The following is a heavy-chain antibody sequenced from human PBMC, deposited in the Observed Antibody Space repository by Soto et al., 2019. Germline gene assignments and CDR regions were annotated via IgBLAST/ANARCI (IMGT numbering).Heavy chain of an antibody. J-gene: IGHJ2*01. Sequence: QLQLQESGPGLVKPSETLSLTCTVSGGSISSYYWSWIRQPPGKGLEWIGYIYYSGSTNYNPSLKSRVTISVDTSKNQFSLKLTSVTAADTAVYYCARVGGYSYGYPGYFDLWGRGTLVTVFS. CDR1: GGSISSYY. CDR3: ARVGGYSYGYPGYFDL. V-gene: IGHV4-59*01. D-gene: IGHD5-18*01. CDR2: IYYSGST.